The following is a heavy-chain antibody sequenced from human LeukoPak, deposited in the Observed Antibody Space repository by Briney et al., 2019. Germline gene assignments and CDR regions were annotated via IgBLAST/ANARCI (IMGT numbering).Heavy chain of an antibody. Sequence: LPGGSLRLSCTASGFTFSTYGMHWVRQAPGKGLEWVAVIWSDGINRFYADSVKGRFTFSRDNSKNTLSLQMNSLRAEDTAVYYCAKERGPFDAFDPWGQGTMVTVSS. CDR3: AKERGPFDAFDP. CDR1: GFTFSTYG. V-gene: IGHV3-33*06. J-gene: IGHJ3*01. CDR2: IWSDGINR.